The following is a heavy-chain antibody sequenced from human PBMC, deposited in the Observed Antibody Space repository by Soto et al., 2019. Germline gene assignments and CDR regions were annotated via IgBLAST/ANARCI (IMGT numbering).Heavy chain of an antibody. D-gene: IGHD3-10*01. Sequence: PSETLSLTCTVSGNSISNYYLSWIRQPPGKGLEWIGYIYYSGSTNYNPSLKSRVTISVDTSKNQFSLKLSSVTAADTAVYYCAAYYYGSGSYSNWGQGTLVTVSS. J-gene: IGHJ4*02. CDR1: GNSISNYY. CDR2: IYYSGST. CDR3: AAYYYGSGSYSN. V-gene: IGHV4-59*01.